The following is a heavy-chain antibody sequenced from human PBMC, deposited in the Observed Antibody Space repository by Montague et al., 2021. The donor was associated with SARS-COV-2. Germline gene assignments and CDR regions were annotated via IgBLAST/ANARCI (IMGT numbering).Heavy chain of an antibody. CDR2: LSSSSSYL. V-gene: IGHV3-21*01. CDR3: ASELHPNYYYGMDV. CDR1: GFTFSRYS. J-gene: IGHJ6*02. Sequence: SLRLSGAASGFTFSRYSMNWVRQAPGKGLEWVSSLSSSSSYLYYSDSFXGRFTISRDNAKNSLYLQMNSLRAEDTAVYYCASELHPNYYYGMDVWGQGTTVTVSS. D-gene: IGHD4-11*01.